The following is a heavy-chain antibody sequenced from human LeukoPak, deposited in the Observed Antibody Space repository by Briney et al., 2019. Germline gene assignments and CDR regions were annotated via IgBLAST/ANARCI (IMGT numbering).Heavy chain of an antibody. CDR1: GGSISSNSYY. D-gene: IGHD2-15*01. J-gene: IGHJ6*03. Sequence: SSETLSLTCTVSGGSISSNSYYWAWIRQPPGKGLEWIGSIYYSGSTYYKPSLKSRVTISVDTSKNHFSLRLNSVTAADTAVYYCARGGGQSYYYYYMDVWGKGTTVTVSS. CDR3: ARGGGQSYYYYYMDV. CDR2: IYYSGST. V-gene: IGHV4-39*07.